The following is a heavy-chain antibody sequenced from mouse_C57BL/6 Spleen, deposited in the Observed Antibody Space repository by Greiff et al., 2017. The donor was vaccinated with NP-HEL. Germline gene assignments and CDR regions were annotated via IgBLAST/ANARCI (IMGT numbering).Heavy chain of an antibody. D-gene: IGHD1-1*01. CDR3: ARGIYYYGSESY. CDR2: INPNNGGT. Sequence: EVQLQQSGPELVKPGASVKISCKASGYTFTDYYMNWVKQSHGKSLEWIGDINPNNGGTSYNQKFKGKATLTVDKSSSTAYMELRSLTSEDSAVYYCARGIYYYGSESYWGQGTTLTVSS. V-gene: IGHV1-26*01. CDR1: GYTFTDYY. J-gene: IGHJ2*01.